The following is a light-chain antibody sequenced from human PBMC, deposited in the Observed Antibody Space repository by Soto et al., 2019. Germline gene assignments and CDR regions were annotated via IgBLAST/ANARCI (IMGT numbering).Light chain of an antibody. CDR1: SSDVGSYNL. CDR2: EDS. J-gene: IGLJ1*01. Sequence: QSALTQPASVSGSPGQSITISCTGTSSDVGSYNLVSWYQQHPGKAPKLMIYEDSKRPSGVSNRFSGSKSGNTASLTISGLQAEDEADYYCCSYAVTSTYVFGPGTKVTVL. V-gene: IGLV2-23*01. CDR3: CSYAVTSTYV.